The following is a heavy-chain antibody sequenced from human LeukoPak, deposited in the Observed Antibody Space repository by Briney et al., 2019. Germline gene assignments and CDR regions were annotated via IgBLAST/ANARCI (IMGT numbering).Heavy chain of an antibody. J-gene: IGHJ6*02. CDR2: IRSKAYGGTT. Sequence: PAGRSLRLSCTASGFTFGDYAMSWVRQAPGKGLEWVGFIRSKAYGGTTEYAASVKGRFTISRDDSKSIAYLQMNSLKTKDTAVYYCTRDLGANGSGRSYWAYYYYGMDVWGQGTTVTVSS. V-gene: IGHV3-49*04. D-gene: IGHD3-10*01. CDR3: TRDLGANGSGRSYWAYYYYGMDV. CDR1: GFTFGDYA.